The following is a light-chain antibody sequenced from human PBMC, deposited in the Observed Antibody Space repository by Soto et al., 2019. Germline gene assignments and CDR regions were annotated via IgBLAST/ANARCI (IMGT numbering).Light chain of an antibody. CDR2: WAS. J-gene: IGKJ4*01. CDR1: QSVLYSSNNKNY. CDR3: QQYYTTLALT. Sequence: IVMTQSPDSLAVSLGERATINFKSSQSVLYSSNNKNYLAWYQHKPGQPPKLLIYWASTRQSGVPDRFSGSGSGTDFTLTISSLQAEDVAVYYCQQYYTTLALTFGGGTKVEI. V-gene: IGKV4-1*01.